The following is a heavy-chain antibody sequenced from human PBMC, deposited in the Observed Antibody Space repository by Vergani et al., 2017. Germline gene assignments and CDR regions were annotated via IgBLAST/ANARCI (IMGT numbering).Heavy chain of an antibody. J-gene: IGHJ4*02. CDR2: IYPSCSST. CDR3: ARGAQVGGETVDY. CDR1: SYTFTTFS. Sequence: QVPLVQSGAEVNKPVASVTVSCNPSSYTFTTFSLPSLRPPPPQRLQWIAIIYPSCSSTSYAQKFQGRVTMTRDTYTSTVYMELSSLRSEDTAVYYCARGAQVGGETVDYWGQGALVTVSS. V-gene: IGHV1-46*03. D-gene: IGHD1-26*01.